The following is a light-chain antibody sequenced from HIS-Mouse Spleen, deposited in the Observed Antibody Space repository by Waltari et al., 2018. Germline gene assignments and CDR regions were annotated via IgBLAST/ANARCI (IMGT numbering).Light chain of an antibody. J-gene: IGLJ2*01. V-gene: IGLV2-14*01. CDR2: EVS. CDR3: SSYTSSSPYVV. Sequence: QSALTPPASVSGSPGQSITISFTGTSSDGGCYNYVPWYQQHPGKAPKLMIHEVSNRPSGVSNRFSGSKSGNTASLTISGLQAEDEADYYCSSYTSSSPYVVFGGGTKLTVL. CDR1: SSDGGCYNY.